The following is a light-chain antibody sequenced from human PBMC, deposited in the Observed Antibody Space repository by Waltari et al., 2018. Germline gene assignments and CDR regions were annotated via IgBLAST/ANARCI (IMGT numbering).Light chain of an antibody. CDR2: TNI. CDR1: SSNLGTGYD. J-gene: IGLJ1*01. CDR3: QSFDISLNGAV. V-gene: IGLV1-40*01. Sequence: QSVLTQPPSVSGAPGQRVTISCTGGSSNLGTGYDVHWYQQLPGTAPKLPIYTNIYRPSGVPDRFSGSKSGTSASLIIAGLQAEDAADYYCQSFDISLNGAVFGAGTKVTVL.